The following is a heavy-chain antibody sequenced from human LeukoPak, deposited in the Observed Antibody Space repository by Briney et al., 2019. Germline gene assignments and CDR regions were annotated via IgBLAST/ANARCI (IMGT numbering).Heavy chain of an antibody. CDR1: GASSSSTNW. CDR2: MHHSGRT. V-gene: IGHV4-4*02. J-gene: IGHJ4*02. Sequence: PSGTLSLTCAISGASSSSTNWWIWVRQPPGKGLEWIGEMHHSGRTNYNPSLKSRVTISVDTSKNQFSLKLSSVTAADTAVYYCARGNGSGWYHDYWGQGTLVTVSS. D-gene: IGHD6-19*01. CDR3: ARGNGSGWYHDY.